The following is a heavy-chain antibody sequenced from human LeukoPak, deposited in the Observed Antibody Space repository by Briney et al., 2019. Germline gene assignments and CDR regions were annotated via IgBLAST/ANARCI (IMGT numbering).Heavy chain of an antibody. Sequence: NPSGTLSLTCGVSGGSISSTNWWSWVRQPPGQGLEWIGEISLRGLTNYNPSLKSRVTMSLDKSKNLLSLNLTSVTAADTAVYYCARGLVAAGTDYWGQGTLVTVSS. J-gene: IGHJ4*02. CDR3: ARGLVAAGTDY. CDR1: GGSISSTNW. D-gene: IGHD6-13*01. V-gene: IGHV4-4*02. CDR2: ISLRGLT.